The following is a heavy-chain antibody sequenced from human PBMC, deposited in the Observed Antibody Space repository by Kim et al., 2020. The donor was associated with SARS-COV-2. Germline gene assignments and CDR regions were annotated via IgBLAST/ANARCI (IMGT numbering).Heavy chain of an antibody. CDR3: VKTYYSGGYFFGKFDY. D-gene: IGHD3-22*01. J-gene: IGHJ4*01. V-gene: IGHV3-23*01. CDR2: INYNGGST. CDR1: GFIFNNYA. Sequence: GGYLRLSCAASGFIFNNYAMNWVRQAPGKGLEWVSSINYNGGSTYYADSVKGRFTISRDNSKNTVFLQMNSLRAEDTAVYFCVKTYYSGGYFFGKFDYWGHGTLVTVSS.